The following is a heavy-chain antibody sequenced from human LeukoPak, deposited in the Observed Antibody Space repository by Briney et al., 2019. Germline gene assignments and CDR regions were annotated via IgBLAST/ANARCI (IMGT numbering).Heavy chain of an antibody. Sequence: ASVKVSCKASGYTFTGYYMHWVRQAPGPGLEWMGWINPNSGGTNYAQKFQGRVTMTRATSISTAYMELSRLRSDYTAVYYCAALKEGVGFDPWGQGTLVTVSS. D-gene: IGHD3-16*01. CDR1: GYTFTGYY. J-gene: IGHJ5*02. CDR2: INPNSGGT. CDR3: AALKEGVGFDP. V-gene: IGHV1-2*02.